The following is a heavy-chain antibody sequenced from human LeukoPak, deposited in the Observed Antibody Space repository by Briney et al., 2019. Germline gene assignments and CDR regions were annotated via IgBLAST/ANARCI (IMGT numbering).Heavy chain of an antibody. Sequence: GGSLRLSCAASGFTFSDYYMSWIRQAPGKGLEWVSYISSSSSYTNYADSVKGRFTISRDNAKNSLYLQMNSLRAEDTAVYYCAKDVGATTVYYFDYWGQGTLVTVSS. D-gene: IGHD1-26*01. CDR1: GFTFSDYY. V-gene: IGHV3-11*06. CDR3: AKDVGATTVYYFDY. J-gene: IGHJ4*02. CDR2: ISSSSSYT.